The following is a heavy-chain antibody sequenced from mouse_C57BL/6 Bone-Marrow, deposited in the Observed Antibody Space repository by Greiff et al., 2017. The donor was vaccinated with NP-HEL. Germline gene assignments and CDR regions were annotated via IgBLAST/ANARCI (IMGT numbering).Heavy chain of an antibody. J-gene: IGHJ2*01. CDR1: GYSITSGYY. CDR2: ISYDGSN. CDR3: ARGGSITTVVADY. V-gene: IGHV3-6*01. Sequence: EVKLMESGPGLVKPSQSLSLTCSVTGYSITSGYYWNWIRQFPGNKLEWMGYISYDGSNNYNPSLKNRISITRDTSKNQFFLKLNSVTTEDTATYYCARGGSITTVVADYWGQGTTLTVSS. D-gene: IGHD1-1*01.